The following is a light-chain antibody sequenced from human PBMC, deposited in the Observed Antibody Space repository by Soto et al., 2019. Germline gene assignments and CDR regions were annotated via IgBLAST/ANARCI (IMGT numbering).Light chain of an antibody. CDR3: QQYNNWPPVLT. CDR1: QSVSSY. V-gene: IGKV3-11*01. J-gene: IGKJ4*01. CDR2: DAS. Sequence: EILLTYSTATLSLSPGERATLSCRASQSVSSYLAWYQQKPGQAPRLLIYDASNRATGIPARFSGSGSGTEFTLTISSLQSEDFAVYYCQQYNNWPPVLTFGGGTKVDI.